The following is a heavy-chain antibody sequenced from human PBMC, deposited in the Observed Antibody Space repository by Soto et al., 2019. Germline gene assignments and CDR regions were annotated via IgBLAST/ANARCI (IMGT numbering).Heavy chain of an antibody. Sequence: PSETLSLTCTVSGGSITSSSYYWGWIRQPPGKGLEWIGSIYYSGSTYYNPSLKSRVTISLDTSKNQFSLKLTSVTAADTAVYFCARGGPSSKWLDPWGQGIQVTVSS. CDR2: IYYSGST. J-gene: IGHJ5*02. CDR3: ARGGPSSKWLDP. V-gene: IGHV4-39*07. CDR1: GGSITSSSYY.